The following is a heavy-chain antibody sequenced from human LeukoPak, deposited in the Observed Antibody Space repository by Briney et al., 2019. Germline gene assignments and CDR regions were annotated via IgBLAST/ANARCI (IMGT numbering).Heavy chain of an antibody. J-gene: IGHJ4*02. Sequence: ASVKVSCKASGYTFTSYAMHWVRQAPGQRLEWMGWINAGNGNTKYSQKFQGRVTITRDTSASTAYMELSSLRSEDTAVYYCARGVLYYYDSSGYPYWGQGTLVTVSS. CDR1: GYTFTSYA. CDR3: ARGVLYYYDSSGYPY. CDR2: INAGNGNT. D-gene: IGHD3-22*01. V-gene: IGHV1-3*01.